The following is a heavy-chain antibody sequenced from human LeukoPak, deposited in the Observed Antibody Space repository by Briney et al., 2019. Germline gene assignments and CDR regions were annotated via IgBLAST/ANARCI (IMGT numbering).Heavy chain of an antibody. CDR1: GFTFSSYG. Sequence: PGGSLRLSCAASGFTFSSYGMHWVRQAPGKGLEWVAVISYDGSNKYYADSVKGRFTISRDNSKNTLYLQMNSLRAEDTAVYYCAKDRDTAMVGQPFDYWGQGTLVTVSS. CDR3: AKDRDTAMVGQPFDY. J-gene: IGHJ4*02. V-gene: IGHV3-30*18. CDR2: ISYDGSNK. D-gene: IGHD5-18*01.